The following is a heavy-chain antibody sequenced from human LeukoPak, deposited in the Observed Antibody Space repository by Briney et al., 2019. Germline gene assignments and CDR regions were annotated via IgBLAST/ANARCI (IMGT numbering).Heavy chain of an antibody. CDR1: GGTFSSYA. V-gene: IGHV1-69*06. CDR3: AREYASWGSRYFDY. D-gene: IGHD7-27*01. Sequence: SVKVSCKASGGTFSSYAISWVRQAPGQGLEWMGGIIPIFGTANYAQKFQGRVTITADKSTSTAYMELSSLRSEDTAVYYYAREYASWGSRYFDYWGQGTLVTVSS. CDR2: IIPIFGTA. J-gene: IGHJ4*02.